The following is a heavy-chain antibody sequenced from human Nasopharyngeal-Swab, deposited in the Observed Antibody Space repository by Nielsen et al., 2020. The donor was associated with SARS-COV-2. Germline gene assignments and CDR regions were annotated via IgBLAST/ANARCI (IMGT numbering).Heavy chain of an antibody. Sequence: AGSGFAFDAYAMHWVRQAPGKGLEWVSGISWNSGSIGYADSVKGRFTISRDNAKNSLYLQMNSLRAEDTALYYCAKDMSPNTYYYYMDVWGKGTTVTVSS. J-gene: IGHJ6*03. CDR3: AKDMSPNTYYYYMDV. V-gene: IGHV3-9*01. CDR2: ISWNSGSI. CDR1: GFAFDAYA.